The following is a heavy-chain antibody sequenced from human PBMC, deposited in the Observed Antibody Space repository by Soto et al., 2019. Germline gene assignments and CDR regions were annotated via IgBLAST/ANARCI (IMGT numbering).Heavy chain of an antibody. D-gene: IGHD4-17*01. V-gene: IGHV1-46*01. CDR3: ARATRLRAFDI. J-gene: IGHJ3*02. CDR2: INPSGGST. CDR1: GYTFTSYY. Sequence: GASVKVSCKASGYTFTSYYMHGVRQAPGQGLEWMGIINPSGGSTSYAQKFQGRVTVTRDTSTSTVYMELSSLRSEDTAVYYCARATRLRAFDISGQGTILTLSS.